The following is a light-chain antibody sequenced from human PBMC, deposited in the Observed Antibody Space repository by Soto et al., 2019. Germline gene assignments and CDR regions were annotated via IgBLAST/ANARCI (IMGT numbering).Light chain of an antibody. CDR1: QSISSY. V-gene: IGKV1-39*01. CDR3: QQFGGSSRT. Sequence: DIQMTQSPSSLSASVGDRVTITCRASQSISSYLNWYQQKPGKAPKLLIYAASSLQSGVPSRFSGSGSGTDFTLTISSLQPEDFAVYYCQQFGGSSRTFGQGTKVEIK. J-gene: IGKJ1*01. CDR2: AAS.